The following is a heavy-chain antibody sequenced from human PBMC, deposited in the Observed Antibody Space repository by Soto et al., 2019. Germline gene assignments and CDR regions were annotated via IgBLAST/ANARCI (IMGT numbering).Heavy chain of an antibody. Sequence: SETLSLTCTVSGGSISSGDYYWSWIRQPPGKGLEWIGYIYYSGSTYYNPPLKSRVTISVDTSKNQFSLKLSSVTAADTAVYYCARVQPRVRGVIITLTWFDPWGQGTLVTVSS. CDR2: IYYSGST. CDR3: ARVQPRVRGVIITLTWFDP. CDR1: GGSISSGDYY. J-gene: IGHJ5*02. D-gene: IGHD3-10*01. V-gene: IGHV4-30-4*01.